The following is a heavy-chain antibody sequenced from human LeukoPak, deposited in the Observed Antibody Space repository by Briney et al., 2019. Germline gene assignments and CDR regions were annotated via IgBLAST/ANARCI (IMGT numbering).Heavy chain of an antibody. CDR3: AREDNCAFDY. V-gene: IGHV3-48*04. Sequence: QTGGSLRLSCAASGFTFSRYSMNWVRQAPGKGLEWVSYISSTNAIYDADSVKGRFTISRDNAKNSLYLQMNSLRADDTAVYYCAREDNCAFDYWGRGTLVTVSS. J-gene: IGHJ4*02. D-gene: IGHD1-1*01. CDR1: GFTFSRYS. CDR2: ISSTNAI.